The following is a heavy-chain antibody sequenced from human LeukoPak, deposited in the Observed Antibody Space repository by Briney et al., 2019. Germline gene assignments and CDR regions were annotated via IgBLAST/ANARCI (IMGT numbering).Heavy chain of an antibody. Sequence: GGSLRLSCAASGLIFSSHTMNWVRQAPGKGLEWVSSISSSSTYTDYADSVKGRFTISRDNAKNSLYLQMSSLRAEDTAVYYCARDTGPFDYWGQGTLVTVSS. CDR1: GLIFSSHT. V-gene: IGHV3-21*01. J-gene: IGHJ4*02. CDR3: ARDTGPFDY. CDR2: ISSSSTYT.